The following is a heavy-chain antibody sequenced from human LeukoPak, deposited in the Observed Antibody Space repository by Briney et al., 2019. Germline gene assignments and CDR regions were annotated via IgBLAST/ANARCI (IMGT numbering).Heavy chain of an antibody. V-gene: IGHV3-74*01. J-gene: IGHJ4*02. Sequence: GGSLRLSCAASGFSFRSYWMHWVRQAPGKGLVWVSRINSDGDSTNYADSVKGRFTISRDNAKNTLYLQMNSLRAEDTAVYYCVSGYCSSTTCYRGAYWGQGTLVTVSS. CDR1: GFSFRSYW. CDR2: INSDGDST. D-gene: IGHD2-2*03. CDR3: VSGYCSSTTCYRGAY.